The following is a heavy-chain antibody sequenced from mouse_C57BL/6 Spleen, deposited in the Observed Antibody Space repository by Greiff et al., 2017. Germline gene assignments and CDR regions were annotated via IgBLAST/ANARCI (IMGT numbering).Heavy chain of an antibody. CDR2: IYPGSGNT. D-gene: IGHD3-1*01. Sequence: VKLVESGAELVRPGASVKLSCKASGYTFTDYYINWVKQRPGQGLEWIARIYPGSGNTYYNEKFKGKATLTAEKSSSTAYMQLSSLTSEDSAVYFCARSGDSFDYWGQGTTLTVSS. CDR1: GYTFTDYY. CDR3: ARSGDSFDY. J-gene: IGHJ2*01. V-gene: IGHV1-76*01.